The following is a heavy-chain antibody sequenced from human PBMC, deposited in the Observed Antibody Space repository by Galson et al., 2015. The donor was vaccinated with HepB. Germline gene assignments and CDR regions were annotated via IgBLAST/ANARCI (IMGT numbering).Heavy chain of an antibody. Sequence: SVKVSCKASGGTFSSYAISWVRQAPGQGLEWMGGIIPIFGTANYAQKFQGRVTITADESTSTAYMELSSLRSEDTAVYYCARTYQGRGVVVAENYFDYWGQGTLVTVSS. CDR2: IIPIFGTA. V-gene: IGHV1-69*13. CDR1: GGTFSSYA. D-gene: IGHD2-15*01. CDR3: ARTYQGRGVVVAENYFDY. J-gene: IGHJ4*02.